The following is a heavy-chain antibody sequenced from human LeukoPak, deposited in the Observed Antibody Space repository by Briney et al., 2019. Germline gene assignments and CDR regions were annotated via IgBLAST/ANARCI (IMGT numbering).Heavy chain of an antibody. V-gene: IGHV4-34*01. CDR1: GGSFSGYY. J-gene: IGHJ3*02. D-gene: IGHD3-3*01. CDR3: ARGLDDYDFWSGYLAIDAFDI. CDR2: INHSGST. Sequence: SETLSLTCAVYGGSFSGYYWSWIRQPPGKGLEWIGEINHSGSTNYNPSLKSRVTISVDTSKNQFSLKLNSVTAADTAVYYCARGLDDYDFWSGYLAIDAFDIWGQGTMVTVSS.